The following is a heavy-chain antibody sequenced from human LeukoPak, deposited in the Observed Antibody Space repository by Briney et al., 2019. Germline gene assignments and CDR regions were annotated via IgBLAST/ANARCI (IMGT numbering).Heavy chain of an antibody. CDR1: GYTFTSYG. J-gene: IGHJ4*02. D-gene: IGHD4-17*01. Sequence: GASVKVSCKASGYTFTSYGFSWVRQAPGQGLEWMGWISTYYGNTNYAQKLQDRVTMTTDTSTSTAYMELTSLRSDDTAVYYCARRSGYGDYQFDYWGQGTLVTVSS. V-gene: IGHV1-18*01. CDR3: ARRSGYGDYQFDY. CDR2: ISTYYGNT.